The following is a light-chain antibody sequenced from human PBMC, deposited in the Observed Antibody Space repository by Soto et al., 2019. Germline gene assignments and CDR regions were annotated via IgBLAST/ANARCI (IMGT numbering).Light chain of an antibody. Sequence: QSALTQPPSASGTPGQRVTISCSGSSSNIGSNYVYWYQQLPGTAPKLLIYRNNQRPSGVPDRFSGSKSGTSASLAISGLRSEDEADYYCAAWDDSLXGVVFGGGTK. CDR1: SSNIGSNY. CDR3: AAWDDSLXGVV. V-gene: IGLV1-47*01. CDR2: RNN. J-gene: IGLJ2*01.